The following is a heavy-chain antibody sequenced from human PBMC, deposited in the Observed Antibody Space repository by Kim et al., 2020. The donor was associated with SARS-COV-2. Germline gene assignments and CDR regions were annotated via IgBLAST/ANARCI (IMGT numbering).Heavy chain of an antibody. CDR3: ARGLKERPRRDVVSSGCLFDY. CDR1: GGSFSGYY. J-gene: IGHJ4*02. Sequence: SETLSLTCAVYGGSFSGYYWSWIRQPPGKGLEWIGEINHSGSTNYNPSLKSRVTISVDTSKNQFSLKLSSVTAADTAVYYCARGLKERPRRDVVSSGCLFDYWGQGTLVTVSS. V-gene: IGHV4-34*01. CDR2: INHSGST. D-gene: IGHD6-19*01.